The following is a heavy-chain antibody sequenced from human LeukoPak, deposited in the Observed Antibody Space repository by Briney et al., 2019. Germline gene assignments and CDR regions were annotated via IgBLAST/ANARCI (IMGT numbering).Heavy chain of an antibody. Sequence: PSETLSLTCAVYGGSFSGYYWSWIRQPPGKGLEWIGYIYYSGSTNYNPSLKSRVTISVDTSKNQFSLKLSSVTAADTAVYYCARTAITMVRGAHLYYYYGMDVWGQGTTVTVSS. V-gene: IGHV4-59*01. CDR1: GGSFSGYY. CDR3: ARTAITMVRGAHLYYYYGMDV. CDR2: IYYSGST. D-gene: IGHD3-10*01. J-gene: IGHJ6*02.